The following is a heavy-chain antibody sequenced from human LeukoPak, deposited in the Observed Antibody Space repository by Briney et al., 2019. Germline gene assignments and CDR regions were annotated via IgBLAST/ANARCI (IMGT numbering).Heavy chain of an antibody. D-gene: IGHD2-15*01. CDR3: AKDAWGSKVAANYYYYGMDV. CDR2: ISWDGGST. J-gene: IGHJ6*02. V-gene: IGHV3-43*01. Sequence: GGSLRLSCAASGFTFDDYTMHWVRQAPGKGLEWVSLISWDGGSTYYADSVKGRFTISRDNSKNSLYLQMNSLRTEDTALYYCAKDAWGSKVAANYYYYGMDVWGQGTTVTVSS. CDR1: GFTFDDYT.